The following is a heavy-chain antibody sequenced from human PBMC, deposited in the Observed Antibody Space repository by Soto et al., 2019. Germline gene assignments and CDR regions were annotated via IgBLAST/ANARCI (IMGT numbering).Heavy chain of an antibody. J-gene: IGHJ4*02. CDR1: GGSITFFH. D-gene: IGHD3-10*01. V-gene: IGHV4-4*07. CDR2: IYSTGST. Sequence: SETLSLTCTVSGGSITFFHLSWLRQSAGKGLEWIGRIYSTGSTTYNSAFKSRVTMSVDTSVNQFSLKMNSVTAADTAVYYCARARFGETLIFDYWGQGIPVTVYS. CDR3: ARARFGETLIFDY.